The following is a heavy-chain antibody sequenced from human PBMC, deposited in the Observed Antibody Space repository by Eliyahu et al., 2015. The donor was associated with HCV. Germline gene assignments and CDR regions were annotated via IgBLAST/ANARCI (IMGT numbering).Heavy chain of an antibody. CDR3: AVVPAAVGSFYNWFDP. D-gene: IGHD2-2*01. CDR1: GGPFSAYS. CDR2: ITHSGST. V-gene: IGHV4-34*02. Sequence: QVPQEPWGAGLLKPSETLSLSCTVHGGPFSAYSWSWIXQPPGEGLEWVGEITHSGSTNFNPSLKGRVIISMDRSKNEFSLMLKSVSAADTAVYFCAVVPAAVGSFYNWFDPWGQGTLVIVSS. J-gene: IGHJ5*02.